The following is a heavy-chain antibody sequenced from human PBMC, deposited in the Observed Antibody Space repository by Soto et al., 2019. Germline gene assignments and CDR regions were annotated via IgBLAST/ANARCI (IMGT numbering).Heavy chain of an antibody. CDR3: ARDDEGGSYCDLGY. V-gene: IGHV3-48*01. D-gene: IGHD3-10*01. J-gene: IGHJ4*02. CDR1: GFTFSHYA. CDR2: ISSSSSTI. Sequence: GGSLRLSCAASGFTFSHYAMHWVRQAPGKGLEWVSYISSSSSTIYYADSVKGRFTISRDNAKNSLYLQMNSLRAEVTAVYYCARDDEGGSYCDLGYWGQGTLVTVSS.